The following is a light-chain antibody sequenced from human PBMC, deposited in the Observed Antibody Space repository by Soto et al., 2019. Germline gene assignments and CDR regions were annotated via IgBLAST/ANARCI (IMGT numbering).Light chain of an antibody. CDR3: QQRSNWPLT. J-gene: IGKJ4*02. CDR2: DAS. Sequence: EIVLTQSPATLSLSPGARATLSCRASQSVSSYLGWFQQKPGQAPRLLIYDASNRATGIPARFSGSGSGTDFTLTISSLEPEDFAVYYCQQRSNWPLTFGGGTTVEIK. CDR1: QSVSSY. V-gene: IGKV3-11*01.